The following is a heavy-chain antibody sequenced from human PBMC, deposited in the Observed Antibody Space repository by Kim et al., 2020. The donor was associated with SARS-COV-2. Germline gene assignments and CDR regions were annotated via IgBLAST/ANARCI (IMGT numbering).Heavy chain of an antibody. Sequence: GGSLRLSCTASGFTFGDYAMSWVRQAPGKGLEWVGFIRSKAYGGTTEYAASVKGRFTISRDDSKSIAYLQMNSLKTEDTAVYYCTRGNSPCSGGSFYRSYYYYGMDVWGQGTTVTVSS. CDR2: IRSKAYGGTT. CDR1: GFTFGDYA. D-gene: IGHD2-15*01. V-gene: IGHV3-49*04. CDR3: TRGNSPCSGGSFYRSYYYYGMDV. J-gene: IGHJ6*01.